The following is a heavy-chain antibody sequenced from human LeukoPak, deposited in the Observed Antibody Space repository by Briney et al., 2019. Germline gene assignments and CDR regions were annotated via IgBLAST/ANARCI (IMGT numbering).Heavy chain of an antibody. CDR2: ISAYNGNT. Sequence: ASVKVSCKPSGYTFTGYYMHWVRQAPGQGLEWMGWISAYNGNTNYAQKLQGRVTMTTDTSTSTAYMELRSLRSDDTAVYYCARIAVSFNTVTTNPDYWGQGTLVTVSS. CDR1: GYTFTGYY. J-gene: IGHJ4*02. CDR3: ARIAVSFNTVTTNPDY. D-gene: IGHD4-17*01. V-gene: IGHV1-18*04.